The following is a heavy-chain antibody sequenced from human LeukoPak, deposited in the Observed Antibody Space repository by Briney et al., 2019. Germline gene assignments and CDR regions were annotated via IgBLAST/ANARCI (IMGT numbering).Heavy chain of an antibody. CDR1: EFSIRLNY. J-gene: IGHJ4*02. CDR3: VKDGGTAVGSFDY. D-gene: IGHD6-13*01. V-gene: IGHV3-53*01. Sequence: GGSLRLSCAASEFSIRLNYMTWVRQPPGKGLEWVSFIRGGGYSTEYADSVKGRFTISRDNSKNTLYLQMNSLRVEDTAVYYCVKDGGTAVGSFDYWGQGTLVTVSS. CDR2: IRGGGYST.